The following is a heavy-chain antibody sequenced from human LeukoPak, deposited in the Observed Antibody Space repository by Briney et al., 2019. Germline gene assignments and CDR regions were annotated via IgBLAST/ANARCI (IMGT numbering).Heavy chain of an antibody. CDR3: AREAQFRRGTFDI. V-gene: IGHV4-59*01. CDR1: GGSISGYY. CDR2: IYYSGST. Sequence: PSETLSLTCTVSGGSISGYYWSWIRQPPGKGLEWLAYIYYSGSTNYNPSLKSRVTISVDTSKNQFSLKLSSVTAADTAVYYCAREAQFRRGTFDIWGQGTMVTVSS. J-gene: IGHJ3*02.